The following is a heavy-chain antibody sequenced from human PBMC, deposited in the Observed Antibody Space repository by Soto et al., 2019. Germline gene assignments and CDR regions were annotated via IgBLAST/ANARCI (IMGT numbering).Heavy chain of an antibody. V-gene: IGHV3-30-3*01. Sequence: QVQLVESGGGVVQPGRSLRLSCAASGFTFSSYAMHWVRQAPGKGLEWVAVISYDGSNKYYADSVKGRFTISRDNSKNTLYLQMNSLRAEDTAVYYCARARGGGIVVVVAAFDYWGQGPWSPSPQ. J-gene: IGHJ4*02. CDR1: GFTFSSYA. CDR3: ARARGGGIVVVVAAFDY. CDR2: ISYDGSNK. D-gene: IGHD2-15*01.